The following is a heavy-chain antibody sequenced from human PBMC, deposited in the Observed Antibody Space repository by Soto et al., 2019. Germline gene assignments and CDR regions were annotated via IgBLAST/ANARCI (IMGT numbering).Heavy chain of an antibody. Sequence: QLQLQESGPGLVKPSETLSLTCTVSGGSISSSSYYWGWIRQPPGKGLEWIGSIYYSGSTYYNPSLKNRVTISVDTSKNQFSLKLSSVTAADTAVYYCARQFLGKVDPWGQGTLVTVSS. J-gene: IGHJ5*02. CDR3: ARQFLGKVDP. D-gene: IGHD3-10*01. CDR2: IYYSGST. V-gene: IGHV4-39*01. CDR1: GGSISSSSYY.